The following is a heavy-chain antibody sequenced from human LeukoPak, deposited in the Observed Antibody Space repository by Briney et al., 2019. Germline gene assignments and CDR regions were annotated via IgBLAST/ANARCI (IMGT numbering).Heavy chain of an antibody. J-gene: IGHJ4*02. D-gene: IGHD5-24*01. CDR2: IKSKTDGGTA. CDR1: GLTFRNAW. CDR3: TTGNYLH. Sequence: GGSLRLSCAASGLTFRNAWMSWVRQAPGKGLEWVGRIKSKTDGGTADYAAPVKGRFTISRDDSKNTLFLQLNSLKTEDTAVYYCTTGNYLHWGQGTLVTVSS. V-gene: IGHV3-15*01.